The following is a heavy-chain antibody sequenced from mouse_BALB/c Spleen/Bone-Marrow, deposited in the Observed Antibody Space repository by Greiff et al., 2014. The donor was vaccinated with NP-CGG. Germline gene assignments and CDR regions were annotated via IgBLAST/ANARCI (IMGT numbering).Heavy chain of an antibody. CDR1: GISITTGNYR. V-gene: IGHV3-5*02. CDR2: IYYSGTI. J-gene: IGHJ4*01. CDR3: ARDGGLRGYAMDY. Sequence: VQLKESGPSLVKPSQTVSLTWTVTGISITTGNYRWSWIRQFPGNKLEWIGYIYYSGTITYNPSLTSRTTITRDTSKNQFFLEMNSLTAEDTATYYCARDGGLRGYAMDYWGQGTSVTVSS. D-gene: IGHD2-4*01.